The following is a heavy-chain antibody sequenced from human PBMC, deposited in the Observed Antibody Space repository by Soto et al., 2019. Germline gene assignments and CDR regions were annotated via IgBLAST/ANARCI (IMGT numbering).Heavy chain of an antibody. J-gene: IGHJ4*02. V-gene: IGHV4-39*07. CDR3: ARRYGSCFDY. CDR1: GGSISSSSYY. CDR2: IYYSGST. Sequence: SETLSLTCTVSGGSISSSSYYWGWIRQPPGKGLEWIGNIYYSGSTYYNPSLKSRVTISVDTSKNQFSLKLSSVTAADTAVYSCARRYGSCFDYWGQGTLVTVSS. D-gene: IGHD5-18*01.